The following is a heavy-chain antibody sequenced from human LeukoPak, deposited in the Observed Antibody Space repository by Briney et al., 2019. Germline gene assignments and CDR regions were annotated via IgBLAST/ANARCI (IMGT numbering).Heavy chain of an antibody. CDR2: ISWNSGSI. J-gene: IGHJ6*02. CDR3: AKDSYYYGMDV. Sequence: GGSLRLSCAASGSTFDGYGMHWVRQAAGKGLEWVSGISWNSGSIGYADSVKGRFTISRDNAKNSLYLQMNSLRAEDSALYYCAKDSYYYGMDVWGQGTTVTVSS. V-gene: IGHV3-9*01. CDR1: GSTFDGYG.